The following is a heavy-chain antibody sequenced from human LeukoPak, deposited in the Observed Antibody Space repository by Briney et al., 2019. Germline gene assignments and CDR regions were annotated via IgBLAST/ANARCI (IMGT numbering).Heavy chain of an antibody. CDR3: ARDNRYAFDY. Sequence: GGSLRLSCAASGFAFSSYAMHWVRQAPGKGLEWVAVISYDGSNKYYADSVKGRFTISRDNSKNTLYLQMNSLRAEDTAVYYCARDNRYAFDYWGQGTLVTVSS. V-gene: IGHV3-30-3*01. D-gene: IGHD2-2*01. CDR1: GFAFSSYA. J-gene: IGHJ4*02. CDR2: ISYDGSNK.